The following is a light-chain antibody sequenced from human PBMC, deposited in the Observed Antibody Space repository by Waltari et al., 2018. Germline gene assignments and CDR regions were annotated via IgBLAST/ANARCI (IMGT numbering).Light chain of an antibody. CDR3: QQYLLFWT. CDR1: QTINGW. J-gene: IGKJ1*01. Sequence: DIQMTQSPSTLSSSVGDRVTIPVRASQTINGWLAWYQQKPGKAPELLIHDASTLESGVPPRFSGSGSGTEFTLTISSVQPEDVATYYCQQYLLFWTFGQGTRVEIK. V-gene: IGKV1-5*01. CDR2: DAS.